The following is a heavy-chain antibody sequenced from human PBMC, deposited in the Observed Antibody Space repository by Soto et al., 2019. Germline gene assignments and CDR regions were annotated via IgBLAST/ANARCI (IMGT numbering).Heavy chain of an antibody. V-gene: IGHV1-69*06. CDR1: GGTFSGHA. CDR3: ARGPNWGYRFDS. Sequence: QVQLVQSGAEVKKPGSSVKVSCEASGGTFSGHAISWVRQAPGQGPEWMGGLIPLFGTTQHAQNFQDRLKISADKSTSTAYMELTRLRFEDTAIYYCARGPNWGYRFDSWGQGTLVTVSS. CDR2: LIPLFGTT. J-gene: IGHJ4*02. D-gene: IGHD7-27*01.